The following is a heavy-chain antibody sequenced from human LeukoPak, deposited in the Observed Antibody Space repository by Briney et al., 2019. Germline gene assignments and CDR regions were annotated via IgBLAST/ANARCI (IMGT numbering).Heavy chain of an antibody. J-gene: IGHJ4*02. CDR3: ARDVGVGSGTYYYFDY. V-gene: IGHV3-30-3*01. CDR1: GFTFSSYA. Sequence: GGSLRLSCAASGFTFSSYAMHGVRQAPGKGGEGAAGISYDGSNKYYADSVKGRFTLSRDNSKNTLYLQMNSLRAEDTAVYYCARDVGVGSGTYYYFDYWGQGTLVTVSS. CDR2: ISYDGSNK. D-gene: IGHD3-10*01.